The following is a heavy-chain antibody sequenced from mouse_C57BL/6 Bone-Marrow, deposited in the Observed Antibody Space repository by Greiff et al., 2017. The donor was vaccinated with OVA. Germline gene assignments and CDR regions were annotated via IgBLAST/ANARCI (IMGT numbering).Heavy chain of an antibody. CDR3: ASSYYSNRAWFSY. D-gene: IGHD2-5*01. CDR2: IWGVGST. CDR1: GFSLTSYG. Sequence: VQLQQSGPGLVAPSQSLSITCTVSGFSLTSYGVDWVRQSPGKGLEWLGVIWGVGSTNYNSALKSRLSISKDNSKSQVFFKMNSLQTDATAIYYWASSYYSNRAWFSYWGQGTLVTVSA. V-gene: IGHV2-6*01. J-gene: IGHJ3*01.